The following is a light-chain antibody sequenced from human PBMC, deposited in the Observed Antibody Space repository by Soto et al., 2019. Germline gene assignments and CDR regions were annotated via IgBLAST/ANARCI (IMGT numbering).Light chain of an antibody. Sequence: ATQMTQSPSSLSASVGDRITITCRASRDIGSDLSWYQQKPGKAPKLLIYDASSLERGVPSRFSGSGSGTEFTLTISSLQPDDFATYYCQQYDGYSRTFGQGTKVDIK. J-gene: IGKJ1*01. CDR1: RDIGSD. CDR2: DAS. CDR3: QQYDGYSRT. V-gene: IGKV1-13*02.